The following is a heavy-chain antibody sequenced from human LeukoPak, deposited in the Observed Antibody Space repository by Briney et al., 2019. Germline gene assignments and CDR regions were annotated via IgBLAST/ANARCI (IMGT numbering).Heavy chain of an antibody. V-gene: IGHV1-69*01. Sequence: ASVKVSCKASGGTFSSYAISWVRQAPGQGLEWMGGIIPIFGTANYAQKFQGRVTITADESTSTAYMELSSLRSEDTAVYYCAHQLLEGCSDPWGQGTLVTVSS. CDR1: GGTFSSYA. CDR3: AHQLLEGCSDP. CDR2: IIPIFGTA. D-gene: IGHD2-2*01. J-gene: IGHJ5*02.